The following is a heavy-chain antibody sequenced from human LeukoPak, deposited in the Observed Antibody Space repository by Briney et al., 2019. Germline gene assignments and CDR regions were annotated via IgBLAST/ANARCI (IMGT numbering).Heavy chain of an antibody. Sequence: SETLSLTCTVSDYSISNTYYWGWIRQPPGKGLEWIGNIHHSGITNYNPSLKSRVSISIDTSKNQFSLKLTSLKAADTAVYYCAREGPIQFLEQIDFWGQGSLVTVSS. J-gene: IGHJ4*02. CDR1: DYSISNTYY. CDR3: AREGPIQFLEQIDF. D-gene: IGHD3-3*01. CDR2: IHHSGIT. V-gene: IGHV4-38-2*02.